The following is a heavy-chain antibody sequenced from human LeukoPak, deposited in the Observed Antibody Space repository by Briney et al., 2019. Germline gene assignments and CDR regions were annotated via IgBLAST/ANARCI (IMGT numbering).Heavy chain of an antibody. D-gene: IGHD6-13*01. V-gene: IGHV1-2*06. Sequence: ASVKVSCKASGYTFTGYYMHWVRQAPGQGLEWMGRINPNSGGTNYAQKFQGRITMTRDTSISTAYMELSRLRSDDTAVYYCARGGSSSYRFDPWGQGTLVTVSS. CDR2: INPNSGGT. J-gene: IGHJ5*02. CDR1: GYTFTGYY. CDR3: ARGGSSSYRFDP.